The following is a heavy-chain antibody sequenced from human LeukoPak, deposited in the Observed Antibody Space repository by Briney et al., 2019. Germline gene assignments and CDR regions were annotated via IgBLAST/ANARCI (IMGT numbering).Heavy chain of an antibody. J-gene: IGHJ4*02. Sequence: SETLSLTCTVSDGSISSGGYYWNWIRQPPGKGLEWIGYIYYSGSTYYNPSLKSRITISVDTSKNQFSLKLSSVTAADTAVYYCARAPYSSSSARHIDYWGQGTLITVSS. CDR1: DGSISSGGYY. V-gene: IGHV4-30-4*01. CDR2: IYYSGST. CDR3: ARAPYSSSSARHIDY. D-gene: IGHD6-6*01.